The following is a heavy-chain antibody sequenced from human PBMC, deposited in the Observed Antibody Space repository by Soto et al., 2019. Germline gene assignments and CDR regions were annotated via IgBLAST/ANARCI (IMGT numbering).Heavy chain of an antibody. CDR1: GFMFSCCA. V-gene: IGHV3-23*01. CDR3: AKNRGAGDYTNWSFAV. J-gene: IGHJ2*01. D-gene: IGHD2-2*02. Sequence: EVQLLDSGGGLVQPGGSLRLSCAASGFMFSCCAMSWVRQAPGKGLEWVSTIHGDGDYSHYTDSVEGRFTISRDNSRNTLYLQMNNLRADDTAVYYCAKNRGAGDYTNWSFAVWGRGTPVTVSS. CDR2: IHGDGDYS.